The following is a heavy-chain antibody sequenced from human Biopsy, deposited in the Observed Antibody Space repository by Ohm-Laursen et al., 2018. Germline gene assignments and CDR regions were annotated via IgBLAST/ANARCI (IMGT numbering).Heavy chain of an antibody. CDR2: ISGYNGNT. Sequence: GASVKVSCKASGYSFNNYGINWVRQAPGQGLEWMGRISGYNGNTKYAQKFQGRVTMTIDTSTSAVYMEVRSLRSDDTAVYYCARVALPLYLDNWGQGTRVTVSS. CDR1: GYSFNNYG. V-gene: IGHV1-18*01. CDR3: ARVALPLYLDN. J-gene: IGHJ4*02. D-gene: IGHD2-21*01.